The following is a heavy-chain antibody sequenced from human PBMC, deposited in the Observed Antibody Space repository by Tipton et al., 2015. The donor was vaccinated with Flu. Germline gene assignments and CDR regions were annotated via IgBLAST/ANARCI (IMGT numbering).Heavy chain of an antibody. V-gene: IGHV4-61*05. CDR2: IYYTGST. CDR1: GGSISSSSHY. CDR3: ARHRRSTLAH. J-gene: IGHJ4*02. Sequence: TLSLTCTVSGGSISSSSHYWGWIRQPPGKGLEWIGYIYYTGSTHYNPSLKSRVIISVDTSQNVLSLQLSSVIAADTAVYYCARHRRSTLAHWGQGVLVTVSS.